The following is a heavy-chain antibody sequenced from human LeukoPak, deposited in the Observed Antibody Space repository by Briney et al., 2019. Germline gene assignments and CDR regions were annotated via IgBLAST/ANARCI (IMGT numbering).Heavy chain of an antibody. CDR1: GGSFSGYY. J-gene: IGHJ6*03. V-gene: IGHV4-59*10. D-gene: IGHD6-25*01. CDR3: ARSGPRAAAGRWYYYYYMDV. CDR2: SYTTGST. Sequence: SETLSLTCAVYGGSFSGYYWSWIRQPAGKGLEWIGHSYTTGSTNYSPSLKSRVAMSVDTSKNQFSLKLSSVTAADTAVYYCARSGPRAAAGRWYYYYYMDVWGRGTTVTISS.